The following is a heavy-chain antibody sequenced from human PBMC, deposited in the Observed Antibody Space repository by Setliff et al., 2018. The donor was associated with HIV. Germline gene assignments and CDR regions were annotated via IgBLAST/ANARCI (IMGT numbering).Heavy chain of an antibody. D-gene: IGHD5-18*01. J-gene: IGHJ4*02. CDR1: GGSISTYF. Sequence: SETLSLTCTVSGGSISTYFWTWIRQPPGKGLEWIGYIYTSGSTNYNPSLKSRVTISVDTSKNQFSLKLSSVTAADTAVYYCASLDYSYGLDYWGQGTLVTVSS. V-gene: IGHV4-4*08. CDR3: ASLDYSYGLDY. CDR2: IYTSGST.